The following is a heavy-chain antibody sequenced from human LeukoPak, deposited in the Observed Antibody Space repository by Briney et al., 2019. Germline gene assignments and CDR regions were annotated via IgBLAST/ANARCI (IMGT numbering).Heavy chain of an antibody. CDR1: GFTFSSYA. Sequence: GRSLRLSCAASGFTFSSYAMHWVRQAPGKGLEWVAVISYDGSNKYYADSVKGRFTISRDNSKNTLYPQMNSLRAEDTAVYYCARAREWELLLWGQGTLVTVSS. D-gene: IGHD1-26*01. V-gene: IGHV3-30-3*01. J-gene: IGHJ4*02. CDR3: ARAREWELLL. CDR2: ISYDGSNK.